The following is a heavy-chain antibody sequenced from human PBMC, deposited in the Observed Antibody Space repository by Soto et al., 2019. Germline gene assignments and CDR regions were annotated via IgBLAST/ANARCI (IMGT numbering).Heavy chain of an antibody. D-gene: IGHD2-15*01. Sequence: QVQLVESGGGVVQPGGSLRLSCAASGFTFSSYGMHWVRQAPGKGLEWVAVIWYDGSNKYYADSVKGRFTISRDNSKNTLCLQMNTLRAEDTAVYYCARDRGGWSGGSCYLAYYGMDVGGQGTTVTVSS. CDR1: GFTFSSYG. J-gene: IGHJ6*02. CDR3: ARDRGGWSGGSCYLAYYGMDV. CDR2: IWYDGSNK. V-gene: IGHV3-33*01.